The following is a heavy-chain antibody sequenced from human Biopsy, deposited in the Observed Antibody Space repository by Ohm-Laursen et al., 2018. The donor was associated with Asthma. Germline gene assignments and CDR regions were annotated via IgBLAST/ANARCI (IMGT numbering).Heavy chain of an antibody. CDR1: GFAVSRDY. V-gene: IGHV3-9*01. J-gene: IGHJ3*02. D-gene: IGHD1-26*01. CDR2: ISWNSVSI. Sequence: SLRLSCAASGFAVSRDYMFWVRQAPGKGLEWVAGISWNSVSIAYADSVRGRFTISRDNAKTSLYLQMNSLRDGDTAVYFCAKNSRRGSHDPFDIWGQGTMVTVSS. CDR3: AKNSRRGSHDPFDI.